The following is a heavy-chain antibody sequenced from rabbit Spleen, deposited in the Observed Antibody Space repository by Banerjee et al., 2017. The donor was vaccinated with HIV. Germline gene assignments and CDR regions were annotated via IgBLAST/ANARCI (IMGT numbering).Heavy chain of an antibody. D-gene: IGHD1-1*01. CDR1: GFDLSSYG. CDR3: VREVYHILGL. J-gene: IGHJ4*01. Sequence: QLKETGGGLVQPGGSLTLSCKASGFDLSSYGVSWVRQAPGKGLEWIGYIDPVFGIAVYASWVNGRFTISRDNAQNTLYLQLNSLTAADTATYFCVREVYHILGLWGPGTLVTVS. V-gene: IGHV1S7*01. CDR2: IDPVFGIA.